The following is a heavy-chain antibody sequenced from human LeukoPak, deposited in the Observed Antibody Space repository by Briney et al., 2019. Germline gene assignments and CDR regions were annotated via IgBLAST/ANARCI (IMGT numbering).Heavy chain of an antibody. V-gene: IGHV3-7*04. CDR3: ARGDDFSGDY. CDR1: GFTFSTYW. CDR2: IHPEGNEK. D-gene: IGHD2-21*02. J-gene: IGHJ4*02. Sequence: GGSLRLSCTASGFTFSTYWMSWVRQAPGEGLEWVANIHPEGNEKYHVNSVKGRFTISRDNAKNSLYLQMNSLRVEDTAVYYCARGDDFSGDYWGQGTLVTVSS.